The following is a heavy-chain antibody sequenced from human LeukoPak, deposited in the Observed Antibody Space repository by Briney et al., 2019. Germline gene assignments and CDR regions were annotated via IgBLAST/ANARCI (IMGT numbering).Heavy chain of an antibody. CDR1: GFTFSLYA. V-gene: IGHV3-23*01. CDR2: ISGSGGST. CDR3: AKESRIQLWWPYAFDI. D-gene: IGHD5-18*01. J-gene: IGHJ3*02. Sequence: GSLRLSCAASGFTFSLYAMGWVRQAPGKGLEWVSAISGSGGSTYYADSVKGRFTISRDNSKNTLYLQMNSLRAEDTAVYYCAKESRIQLWWPYAFDIWGQGTMVTVSS.